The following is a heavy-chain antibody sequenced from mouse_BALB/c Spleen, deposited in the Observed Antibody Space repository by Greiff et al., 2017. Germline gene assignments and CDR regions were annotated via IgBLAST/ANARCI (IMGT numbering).Heavy chain of an antibody. CDR3: ARAGYYYGSSPYAMDY. V-gene: IGHV5-6-3*01. Sequence: EVHLVESGGGLVQPGGSLKLSCAASGFTFSSYGMSWVPQTPDKRLELVATINSNGGSTYYPDSVKGRFTISRDNAKNTLYLQMSSLKSEDTAMYYCARAGYYYGSSPYAMDYWGQGTSVTVSS. J-gene: IGHJ4*01. D-gene: IGHD1-1*01. CDR1: GFTFSSYG. CDR2: INSNGGST.